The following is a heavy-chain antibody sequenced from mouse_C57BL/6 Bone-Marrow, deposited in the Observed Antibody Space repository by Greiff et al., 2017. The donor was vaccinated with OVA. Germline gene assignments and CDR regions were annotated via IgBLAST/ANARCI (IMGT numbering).Heavy chain of an antibody. CDR3: ARGVYDYSLLDY. CDR2: IYPGSGST. J-gene: IGHJ2*01. CDR1: GYTFTSYW. V-gene: IGHV1-55*01. Sequence: QVQLQQPGAELVKPGASVKMSCKASGYTFTSYWITWVKQRPGQGLEWIGDIYPGSGSTNYNEKFKSKATLTVDTSSSTAYMQLSSLTSEDSAVYYCARGVYDYSLLDYWGQGTTLTVSS. D-gene: IGHD2-4*01.